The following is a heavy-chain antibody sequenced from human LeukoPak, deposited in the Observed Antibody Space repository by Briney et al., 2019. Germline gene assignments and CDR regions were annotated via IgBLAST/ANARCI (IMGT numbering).Heavy chain of an antibody. CDR2: ITSSSSYI. Sequence: GGSLRLSCAASGFTFSSYSMNWVRQAPGKGLEWVSSITSSSSYIYYADSVKGRFTISRDNAKNSLYLQMNSLGAEDTALYYCAKDRAYYYDSSGFDYWGQGTLVTVSS. J-gene: IGHJ4*02. D-gene: IGHD3-22*01. CDR1: GFTFSSYS. CDR3: AKDRAYYYDSSGFDY. V-gene: IGHV3-21*04.